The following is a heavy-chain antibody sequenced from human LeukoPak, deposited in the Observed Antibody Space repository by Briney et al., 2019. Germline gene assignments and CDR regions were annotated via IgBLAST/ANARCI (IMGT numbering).Heavy chain of an antibody. D-gene: IGHD5-12*01. CDR1: GFSFGFYA. V-gene: IGHV3-23*01. J-gene: IGHJ4*02. CDR2: IGGSGGKT. CDR3: ARDGYNNYWYIDF. Sequence: GGSLRLSCAASGFSFGFYAMSWVRQAPGKGLEWVSAIGGSGGKTHYAESVRGRFTISRDNSKNTLSLQMASLGAEDTAIYYCARDGYNNYWYIDFWGQGTLVTVSS.